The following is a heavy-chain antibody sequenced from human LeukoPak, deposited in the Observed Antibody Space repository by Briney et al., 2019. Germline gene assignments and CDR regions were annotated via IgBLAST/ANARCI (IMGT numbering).Heavy chain of an antibody. CDR1: GVSISSYY. V-gene: IGHV4-4*07. Sequence: SETLSLTCTVSGVSISSYYWSWIRQPAGKGLEWIGRTYTSGSTNYNPSLKSRVTMSVDTSKNQFSLKLSSVTAADTAVYYCVSSIYGSGSYYNYWGQGTLVTVSS. CDR2: TYTSGST. CDR3: VSSIYGSGSYYNY. D-gene: IGHD3-10*01. J-gene: IGHJ4*02.